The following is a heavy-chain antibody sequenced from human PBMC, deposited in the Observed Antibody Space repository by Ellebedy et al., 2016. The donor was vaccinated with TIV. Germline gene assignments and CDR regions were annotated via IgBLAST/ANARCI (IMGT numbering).Heavy chain of an antibody. J-gene: IGHJ4*02. CDR3: ARAYGAKNPPDY. V-gene: IGHV4-34*01. D-gene: IGHD4-23*01. CDR2: INDSGST. Sequence: SETLSLXXAVYGGSFSGYYWSWIRQSPGKGLEWIGEINDSGSTNYNPSLKSRVSISVDTSKNQFSLKLSSVTAADTAVYYCARAYGAKNPPDYWGQGTLVTVSS. CDR1: GGSFSGYY.